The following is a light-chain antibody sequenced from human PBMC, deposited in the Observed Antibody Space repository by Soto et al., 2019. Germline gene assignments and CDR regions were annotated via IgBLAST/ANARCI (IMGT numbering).Light chain of an antibody. CDR1: SSDVGGYNF. CDR2: EVT. J-gene: IGLJ1*01. V-gene: IGLV2-14*03. Sequence: QSALTQPASVSGSPGQSITISCTGTSSDVGGYNFVSWYQQHPGKAPKLMIYEVTSRPSGVSNRSSGSKSGNTASLTISGLQAEDEADYYCNSYTASSTLVFGTGTKVTAL. CDR3: NSYTASSTLV.